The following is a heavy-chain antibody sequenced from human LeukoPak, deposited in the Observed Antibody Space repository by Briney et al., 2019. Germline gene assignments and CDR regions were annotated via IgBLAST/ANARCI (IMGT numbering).Heavy chain of an antibody. CDR1: GYTFTSYG. J-gene: IGHJ4*02. D-gene: IGHD3-10*01. Sequence: ASVKVSCKASGYTFTSYGISWVRQAPGQGLEWMGWISAYNGNTNYAQKLQGRVTMTTDTSTSTAYMELRSLRSDDTAVYYCARSSVVRGVISTFDYWGQGTLITVSS. CDR2: ISAYNGNT. CDR3: ARSSVVRGVISTFDY. V-gene: IGHV1-18*01.